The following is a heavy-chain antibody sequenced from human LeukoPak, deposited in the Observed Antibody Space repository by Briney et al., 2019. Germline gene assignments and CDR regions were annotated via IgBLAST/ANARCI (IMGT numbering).Heavy chain of an antibody. CDR1: GGSMTNYY. Sequence: PSETLSLTCSVSGGSMTNYYWTWIRQSPVEGLEWIGYIYYSGSTNYNPSLKSRVTISVDASKNQFSLSLTSVTAADTAVYYCARHASPQFKWFDPWGQGTLVTVSS. CDR3: ARHASPQFKWFDP. CDR2: IYYSGST. J-gene: IGHJ5*02. V-gene: IGHV4-59*08.